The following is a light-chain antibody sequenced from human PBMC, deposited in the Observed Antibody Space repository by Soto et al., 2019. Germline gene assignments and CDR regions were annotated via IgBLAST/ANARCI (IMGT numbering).Light chain of an antibody. CDR2: EVS. J-gene: IGLJ1*01. CDR1: SSDVGGYNY. CDR3: SSYTNSSTLV. V-gene: IGLV2-14*01. Sequence: QSALTQPASVSGSPGQSITISCTGTSSDVGGYNYVSWYQQHPGKAPKLMIYEVSNRPSGVSNRFSGSKSGHTASLTISGLQAEDEADYYCSSYTNSSTLVFGTGTKVTVL.